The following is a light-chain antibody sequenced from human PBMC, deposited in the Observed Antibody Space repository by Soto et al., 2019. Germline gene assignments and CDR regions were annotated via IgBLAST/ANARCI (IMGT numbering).Light chain of an antibody. Sequence: EIVMTQSPASLSVSPGDGATLSCRASQSVASNVAWYQQKPGQGPRLLIHGASTRAVGVPARFSGSGSGTDFTLTISSRQSEDFVVYYCQQYNNSPPQYTFGQGTKLQIK. CDR2: GAS. CDR1: QSVASN. J-gene: IGKJ2*01. CDR3: QQYNNSPPQYT. V-gene: IGKV3-15*01.